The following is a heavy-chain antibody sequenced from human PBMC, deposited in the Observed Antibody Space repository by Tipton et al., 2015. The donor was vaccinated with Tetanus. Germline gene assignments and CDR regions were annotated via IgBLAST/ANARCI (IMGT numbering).Heavy chain of an antibody. Sequence: TLSLTCTVSGGSISRYYWSWVRQPPGKGLEWLGYVFYSGSTDLHPSLKSRVTISVDTSNNPFSLKLTSVTTADTAVYYCARSGGRRYAFDIWGQGTMVTVSS. V-gene: IGHV4-59*01. CDR3: ARSGGRRYAFDI. CDR1: GGSISRYY. J-gene: IGHJ3*02. CDR2: VFYSGST. D-gene: IGHD3-16*01.